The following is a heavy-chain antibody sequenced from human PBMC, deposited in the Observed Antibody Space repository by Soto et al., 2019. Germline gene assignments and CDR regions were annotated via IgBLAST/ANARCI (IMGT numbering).Heavy chain of an antibody. CDR1: GYTFTTYS. Sequence: ASVKVSCKASGYTFTTYSIHWVRQAPGQRLEWMGWIDTGNDDTKYSQNFQDRVTITRDMSTSTAYMELSSLRSEDTAVYYCAADRGSYAGDYWGQGTLVTVSS. CDR2: IDTGNDDT. J-gene: IGHJ4*02. CDR3: AADRGSYAGDY. V-gene: IGHV1-3*04. D-gene: IGHD1-26*01.